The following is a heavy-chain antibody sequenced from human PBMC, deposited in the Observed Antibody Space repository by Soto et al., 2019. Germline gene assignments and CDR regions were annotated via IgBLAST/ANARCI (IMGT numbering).Heavy chain of an antibody. CDR1: GGSISSGGYY. V-gene: IGHV4-31*03. J-gene: IGHJ4*02. CDR2: IYYSGST. Sequence: PSETLSLTCTVSGGSISSGGYYWSWIRQHPGKGLEWIGYIYYSGSTYYNPSLKSRVTISVDTSKNQFSLKLSSVTAADTAVYYCARVFDDASYGFDYWGQGTLVTVSS. CDR3: ARVFDDASYGFDY. D-gene: IGHD5-18*01.